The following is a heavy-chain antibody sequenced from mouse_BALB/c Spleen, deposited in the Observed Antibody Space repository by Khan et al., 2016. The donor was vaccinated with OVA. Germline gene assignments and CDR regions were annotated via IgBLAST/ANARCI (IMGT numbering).Heavy chain of an antibody. J-gene: IGHJ3*01. Sequence: DVKLQESGPGLVKPSQSLSLTCTVTGYSITSEYAWNWIRQFPGNKLEWMGYISYSGNPRYNPSLKSRISITRDTSKNQFFLQLNSVTTEDTATYYCARKDYYDYDPFPYWGQGTLVTVSA. CDR3: ARKDYYDYDPFPY. D-gene: IGHD2-4*01. CDR1: GYSITSEYA. CDR2: ISYSGNP. V-gene: IGHV3-2*02.